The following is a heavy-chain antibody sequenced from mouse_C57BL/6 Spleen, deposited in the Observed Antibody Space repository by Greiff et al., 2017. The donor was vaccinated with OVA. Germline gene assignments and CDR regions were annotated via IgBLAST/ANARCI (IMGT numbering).Heavy chain of an antibody. Sequence: VMLVESGAELARPGASVKLSCKASGYTFTSYGISWVKQRTGQGLEWIGEIYPRSGNTYYNEKFKGKATLTADKSSSTAYMELRSLTSEDSAVYFCARGDDGYYVGFDVWGTGTTVTVSS. J-gene: IGHJ1*03. CDR2: IYPRSGNT. V-gene: IGHV1-81*01. D-gene: IGHD2-3*01. CDR1: GYTFTSYG. CDR3: ARGDDGYYVGFDV.